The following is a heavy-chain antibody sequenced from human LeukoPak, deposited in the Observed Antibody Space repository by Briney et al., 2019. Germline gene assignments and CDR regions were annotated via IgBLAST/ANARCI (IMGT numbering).Heavy chain of an antibody. Sequence: ASVKVSCKASGVTFHSYIDTWVRQARGQGVWWFGGMIPIIGTANYAQKLQGRVTITADDSTSTAYMELRSLRSEDTAIYYCARDQRPSCLGGICYSGDYWGQGTLVTVTS. CDR2: MIPIIGTA. CDR1: GVTFHSYI. D-gene: IGHD2-15*01. V-gene: IGHV1-69*13. CDR3: ARDQRPSCLGGICYSGDY. J-gene: IGHJ4*02.